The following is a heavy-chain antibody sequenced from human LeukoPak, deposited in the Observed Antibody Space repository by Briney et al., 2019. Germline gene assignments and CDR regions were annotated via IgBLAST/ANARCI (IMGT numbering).Heavy chain of an antibody. CDR3: ARDLSCSSTSCYGFDY. Sequence: PGGSLRLSCAASGFTFSSYSMNWVRQAPGKGLEWVSSISSSSSYIYYADSVKGRFTISRDNAKNSLYLQMNSLRAEDTAVYYCARDLSCSSTSCYGFDYWGQGTLVTVSS. CDR1: GFTFSSYS. V-gene: IGHV3-21*01. J-gene: IGHJ4*02. D-gene: IGHD2-2*01. CDR2: ISSSSSYI.